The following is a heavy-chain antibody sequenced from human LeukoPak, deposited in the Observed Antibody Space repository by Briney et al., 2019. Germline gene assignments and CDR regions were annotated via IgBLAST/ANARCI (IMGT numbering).Heavy chain of an antibody. CDR1: GGSISSGDYY. Sequence: SETLSLTCTVSGGSISSGDYYWNWIRQPPGKGLEWIGYIYHSGSTYYNPPLKSRVTISVDTSKNQFSLKLYSVTAADTAVYYCARHLGIVGRLTSREFDPWGQGTLVTVSS. J-gene: IGHJ5*02. V-gene: IGHV4-30-2*01. D-gene: IGHD1-26*01. CDR3: ARHLGIVGRLTSREFDP. CDR2: IYHSGST.